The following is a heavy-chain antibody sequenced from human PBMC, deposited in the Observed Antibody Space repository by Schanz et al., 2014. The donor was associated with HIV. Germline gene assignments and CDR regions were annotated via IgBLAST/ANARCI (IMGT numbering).Heavy chain of an antibody. J-gene: IGHJ4*02. D-gene: IGHD6-19*01. CDR2: ISWSSGNI. CDR3: AKDAYRSGWFYFDS. V-gene: IGHV3-9*01. Sequence: EVQLVESGGGLVQPGRSLRLSCAGSGFTFGNYAMHWVRQAPGKGLEWVSGISWSSGNIGYADSVKGRFTISRDNAKNSLYLQMNSLRSDDTAVYYCAKDAYRSGWFYFDSWGQGTPVTVSS. CDR1: GFTFGNYA.